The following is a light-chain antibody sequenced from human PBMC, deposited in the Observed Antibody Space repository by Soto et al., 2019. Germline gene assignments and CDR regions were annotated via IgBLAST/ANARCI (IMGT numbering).Light chain of an antibody. CDR2: EGI. CDR3: CSYAGSGTDNYV. CDR1: SSGIGTYNL. J-gene: IGLJ1*01. Sequence: QSALTQPASVSGSPGQSITISCTGTSSGIGTYNLVSWYQHYPGKAPKLMIYEGIKRPSGVSNRFSGSKSGNTAFLTISGLQAEDEADYYCCSYAGSGTDNYVVGSGTKVTVL. V-gene: IGLV2-23*01.